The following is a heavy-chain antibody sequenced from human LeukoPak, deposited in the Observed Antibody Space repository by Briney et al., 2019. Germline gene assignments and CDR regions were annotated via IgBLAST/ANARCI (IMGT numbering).Heavy chain of an antibody. CDR3: VRTEVSSGSEDY. Sequence: SQTLSLTCTVSGGSIISSAYYWSWIRQPPGKGLEWIGYIYYSGSTYYNPSLKGRVTISLDTSKNQFSLKLSSVTAADTAVYYCVRTEVSSGSEDYWGQGTLVTVSS. V-gene: IGHV4-30-4*08. D-gene: IGHD6-19*01. CDR2: IYYSGST. J-gene: IGHJ4*02. CDR1: GGSIISSAYY.